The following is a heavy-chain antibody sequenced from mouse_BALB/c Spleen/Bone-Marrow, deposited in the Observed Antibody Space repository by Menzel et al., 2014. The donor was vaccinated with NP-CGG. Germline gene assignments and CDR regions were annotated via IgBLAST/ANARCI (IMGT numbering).Heavy chain of an antibody. V-gene: IGHV14-3*02. CDR3: ASYYYGRAWFAY. CDR1: GFNIKDTY. CDR2: IDPANGNT. D-gene: IGHD1-1*01. J-gene: IGHJ3*01. Sequence: EVHLVESGAELVKPGALVKLSCTASGFNIKDTYMHWVKQRPEQGLEWIGRIDPANGNTKYDPKFQGKATITADTSSNTAYLQLSSLTSEDTAVYYCASYYYGRAWFAYWGQGTLVTVSA.